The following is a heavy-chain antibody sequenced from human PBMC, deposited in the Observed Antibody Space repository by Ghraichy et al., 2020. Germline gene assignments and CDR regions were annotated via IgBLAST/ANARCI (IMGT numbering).Heavy chain of an antibody. V-gene: IGHV3-23*01. J-gene: IGHJ4*02. CDR1: GFTFSSYV. Sequence: GGSLRLSCAASGFTFSSYVMNWVRQAPGKGLEWVSAIGGSGGRTYYADSVKGRFTISRDNSKNTLYLLMNSLRAEDTALYYCAKDQGLRLPLDYWGQGTLVTVSS. CDR3: AKDQGLRLPLDY. CDR2: IGGSGGRT. D-gene: IGHD5-12*01.